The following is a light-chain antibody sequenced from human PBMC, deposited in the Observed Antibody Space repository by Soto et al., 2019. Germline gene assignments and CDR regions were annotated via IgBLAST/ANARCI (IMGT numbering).Light chain of an antibody. V-gene: IGKV3-20*01. CDR1: QSVTSDY. J-gene: IGKJ1*01. CDR2: GAS. Sequence: ETVMTQSPATLSVSPGESATLXCRASQSVTSDYLAWYQQKPGPAPRLLIHGASSRATGIPDRFSGSGSGTDFTLTISRLEPEDFAVYYCQQYGRPFGQGTKVE. CDR3: QQYGRP.